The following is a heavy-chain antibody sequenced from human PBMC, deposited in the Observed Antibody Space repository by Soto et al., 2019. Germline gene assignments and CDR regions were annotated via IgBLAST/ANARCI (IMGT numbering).Heavy chain of an antibody. CDR2: MNPNSGNA. CDR1: GYTFTSYD. CDR3: ARGTGYTDIILLTDYFDY. J-gene: IGHJ4*02. V-gene: IGHV1-8*01. Sequence: GASVKVSCKASGYTFTSYDINWVRQATGQGLEWMGWMNPNSGNAGYAQKFQGRVTMTRNTSISTAYMELSSLRSEDTAVYYCARGTGYTDIILLTDYFDYWGQGTLVTVSS. D-gene: IGHD3-9*01.